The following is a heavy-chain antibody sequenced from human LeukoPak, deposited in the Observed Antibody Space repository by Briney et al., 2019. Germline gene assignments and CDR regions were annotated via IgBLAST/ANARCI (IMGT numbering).Heavy chain of an antibody. CDR1: EFTFSNAW. V-gene: IGHV3-15*01. J-gene: IGHJ5*02. CDR3: TRRHDYGDYLNWFDP. CDR2: IKSKTDGWTT. D-gene: IGHD4-17*01. Sequence: GGSLRLSCAASEFTFSNAWMSWVRQAPGKGLEWVGRIKSKTDGWTTDYAAPVKGRFTISRDDSKNTLYPQMNSLKTEDTAVYYCTRRHDYGDYLNWFDPWGQGTLVTVSS.